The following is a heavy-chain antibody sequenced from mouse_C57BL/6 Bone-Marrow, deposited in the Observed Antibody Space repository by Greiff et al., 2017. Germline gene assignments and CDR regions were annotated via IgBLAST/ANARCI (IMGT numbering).Heavy chain of an antibody. CDR3: ARLGDGSGAMDY. Sequence: VQLQQPGAELVKPGASVKLSCKASGYTFTSYWMHWVKQRPGQGLEWIGMIHPNSGSTNYNEKFKSKATLTVDKSSSTAYMQLSSLTSEDSAVYYCARLGDGSGAMDYWGQGTSVTVSS. J-gene: IGHJ4*01. V-gene: IGHV1-64*01. CDR1: GYTFTSYW. CDR2: IHPNSGST. D-gene: IGHD2-3*01.